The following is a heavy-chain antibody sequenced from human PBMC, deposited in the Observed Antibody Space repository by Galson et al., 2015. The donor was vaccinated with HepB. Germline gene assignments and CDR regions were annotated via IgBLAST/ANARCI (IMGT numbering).Heavy chain of an antibody. V-gene: IGHV1-18*01. D-gene: IGHD3-22*01. CDR3: ARDDYYDSSGYRS. J-gene: IGHJ5*02. CDR1: GYTFTSYG. CDR2: ISAYNGNT. Sequence: SVKVSCKASGYTFTSYGISWVRQASGQGLEWMGWISAYNGNTNYAQKLQGRVTMTTDTSTSTAYMELRSLRSDDTAVYYCARDDYYDSSGYRSWGQGTLVTVSS.